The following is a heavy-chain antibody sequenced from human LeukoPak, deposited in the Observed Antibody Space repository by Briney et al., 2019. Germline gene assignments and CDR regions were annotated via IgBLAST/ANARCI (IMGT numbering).Heavy chain of an antibody. D-gene: IGHD2-15*01. Sequence: SETLSLTCTVSGGSISSHYWTWIRQSPVKGLEWIGDISNSGSTSYNPSLKSRVTISIDTSKNQFSLKLSSVTAADTAVYYCGRDALVGYFSYYYMDVWGKGTTVTVPS. CDR2: ISNSGST. J-gene: IGHJ6*03. CDR1: GGSISSHY. V-gene: IGHV4-59*11. CDR3: GRDALVGYFSYYYMDV.